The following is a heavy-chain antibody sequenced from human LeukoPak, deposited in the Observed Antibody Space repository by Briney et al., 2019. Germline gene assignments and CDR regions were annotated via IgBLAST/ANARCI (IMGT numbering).Heavy chain of an antibody. J-gene: IGHJ5*02. Sequence: SVKVSCKASGGTFSSYAISWVRQAPGQGLEWMGGIIPIFGTANYAQKFQGRVTITADESTSTAYMELSSLRSEDTAVYYCARALYYYGSGSYYTGHWFDPWGQGTLVTVSS. CDR3: ARALYYYGSGSYYTGHWFDP. CDR2: IIPIFGTA. CDR1: GGTFSSYA. D-gene: IGHD3-10*01. V-gene: IGHV1-69*13.